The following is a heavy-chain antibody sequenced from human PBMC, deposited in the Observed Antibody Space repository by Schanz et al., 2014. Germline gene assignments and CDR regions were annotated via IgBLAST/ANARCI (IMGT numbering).Heavy chain of an antibody. CDR2: ISYDGNEK. CDR3: AKERDITGWNHGDY. CDR1: GFSVSTNY. Sequence: VQLVESGGGLIQPGGSLRLSCAVSGFSVSTNYMSWVRQAPGKGLEWVAFISYDGNEKHYPDSVKGRFTISRDNSRNTLFLQMASLRTEATAVYHCAKERDITGWNHGDYWGQGTLVTVSS. D-gene: IGHD6-19*01. J-gene: IGHJ4*02. V-gene: IGHV3-30*18.